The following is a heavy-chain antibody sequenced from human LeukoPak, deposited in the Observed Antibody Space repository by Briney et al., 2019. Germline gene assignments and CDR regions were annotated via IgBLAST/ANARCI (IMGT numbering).Heavy chain of an antibody. CDR3: ASMYYYDSSDAFDI. V-gene: IGHV3-64*01. Sequence: PGGSLRLSCAGSGFVASYNYMSWVRQAPGKGLEYVSAISSNGGSTYYANSVKGRFTISRDNSKNTLYLQMGSLRAEDMAVYYCASMYYYDSSDAFDIWGQGTMVTVSS. CDR1: GFVASYNY. CDR2: ISSNGGST. D-gene: IGHD3-22*01. J-gene: IGHJ3*02.